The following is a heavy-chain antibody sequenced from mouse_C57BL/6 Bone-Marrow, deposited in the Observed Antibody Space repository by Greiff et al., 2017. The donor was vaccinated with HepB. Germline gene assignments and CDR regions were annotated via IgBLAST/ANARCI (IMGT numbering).Heavy chain of an antibody. CDR1: GFTFSSYG. Sequence: EVQLMESGGDLVKPGGSLKLSCAASGFTFSSYGMSWVRQTPDKRLEWVATISSGGSYTYYPDSVKGRFTISRDNAKNTLYLQMSSLKSEDTAMYYCARQYAMDYWGQGTSVTVSS. V-gene: IGHV5-6*01. CDR2: ISSGGSYT. J-gene: IGHJ4*01. CDR3: ARQYAMDY.